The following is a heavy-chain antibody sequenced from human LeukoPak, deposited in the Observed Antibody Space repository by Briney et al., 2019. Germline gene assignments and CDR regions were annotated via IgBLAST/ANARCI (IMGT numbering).Heavy chain of an antibody. CDR3: ARGRTVTPIRYFDY. CDR1: GGSITSHY. V-gene: IGHV4-59*11. CDR2: IYYSGST. J-gene: IGHJ4*02. D-gene: IGHD4-17*01. Sequence: SETLSLTCTVSGGSITSHYWSWIRQPPGKGLEWIGYIYYSGSTNYSPSLKSRVTISVDTSKNQFSLKLNSVTAADTAVYYCARGRTVTPIRYFDYWGQGTLVTVSS.